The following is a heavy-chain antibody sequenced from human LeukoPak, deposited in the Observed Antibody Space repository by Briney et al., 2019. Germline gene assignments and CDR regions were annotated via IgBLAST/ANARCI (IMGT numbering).Heavy chain of an antibody. CDR3: ARLYAPSTHYYYYYYMDV. Sequence: SVKVSCKDSGGTFSSYAISWVRQAPGQGLEWMGGIIPIFGTTNHAQRFQGRVTITADESTSTAYMELSSLRSEDTAVYYCARLYAPSTHYYYYYYMDVWGKGTTVTVSS. V-gene: IGHV1-69*13. CDR1: GGTFSSYA. CDR2: IIPIFGTT. J-gene: IGHJ6*03. D-gene: IGHD2-8*01.